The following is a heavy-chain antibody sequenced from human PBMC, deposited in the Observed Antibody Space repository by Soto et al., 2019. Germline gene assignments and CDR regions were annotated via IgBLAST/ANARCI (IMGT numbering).Heavy chain of an antibody. CDR3: ASHGGSSPDGRYYSGMDV. D-gene: IGHD1-26*01. Sequence: QVQLVQSGAEVKKPGSSVKVSCKASGGTFSSYAISWVRQAPGQGLEWMGGIIPTFGTADYAQKFQGRVTITADESTTTAYMALSPLRSAHPAVYYCASHGGSSPDGRYYSGMDVWGQGTTVTVSS. J-gene: IGHJ6*02. CDR1: GGTFSSYA. CDR2: IIPTFGTA. V-gene: IGHV1-69*12.